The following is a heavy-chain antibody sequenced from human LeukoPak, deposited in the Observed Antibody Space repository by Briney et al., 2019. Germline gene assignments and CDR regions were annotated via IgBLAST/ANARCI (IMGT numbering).Heavy chain of an antibody. J-gene: IGHJ5*02. CDR3: ARHESGSGSYGWFDP. CDR2: IYPGDSDT. D-gene: IGHD3-10*01. CDR1: GYSFTSYW. V-gene: IGHV5-51*01. Sequence: KVGESLKISCKGSGYSFTSYWIGWVRQMPGKGLEWMGIIYPGDSDTRYSPSFQGQVTISADKSISTAYLQWSSLKASDTAMYYCARHESGSGSYGWFDPWGQGTLVTVSS.